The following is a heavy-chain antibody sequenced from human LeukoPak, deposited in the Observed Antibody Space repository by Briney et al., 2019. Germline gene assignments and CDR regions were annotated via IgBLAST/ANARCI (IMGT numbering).Heavy chain of an antibody. CDR1: GGSISSYY. D-gene: IGHD6-19*01. CDR2: IYYSGST. Sequence: PSGTLSLTCTVSGGSISSYYWSWIRQPPGKGLEWIGYIYYSGSTNYNPSLKSRVTISVDTSKNQFSLKLSSVTAADTAVYYCSRDSRAVAVAVFDYWGQGTLVTVSS. J-gene: IGHJ4*02. V-gene: IGHV4-59*01. CDR3: SRDSRAVAVAVFDY.